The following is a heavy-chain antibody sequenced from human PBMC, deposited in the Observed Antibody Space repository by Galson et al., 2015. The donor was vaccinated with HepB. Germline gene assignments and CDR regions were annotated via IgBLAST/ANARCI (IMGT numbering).Heavy chain of an antibody. D-gene: IGHD5-12*01. Sequence: SVKVSCKASGGTFSSYAISWVRQAPGQGLEWMGGIIPIFGTANYAQKFQGRVTITADESTSTAYMELSSLRSEDTAVYYCARRVSGYVADYYYMDVWGKGTTVTVSS. CDR1: GGTFSSYA. CDR3: ARRVSGYVADYYYMDV. J-gene: IGHJ6*03. CDR2: IIPIFGTA. V-gene: IGHV1-69*13.